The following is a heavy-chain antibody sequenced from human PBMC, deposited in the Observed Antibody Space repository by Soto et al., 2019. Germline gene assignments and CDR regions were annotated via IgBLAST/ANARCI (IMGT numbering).Heavy chain of an antibody. V-gene: IGHV3-9*01. Sequence: GGSLRLSCAASGFTFDDYAMHWVRQAPGKGLEWVSGISWNSGSIGYADSVKGRFTISRDNAKNSLYLQMNSLGAEDTALYYCAKATDTLRYFDWLWGGFDPWGQGTLVTVSS. CDR2: ISWNSGSI. CDR1: GFTFDDYA. CDR3: AKATDTLRYFDWLWGGFDP. D-gene: IGHD3-9*01. J-gene: IGHJ5*02.